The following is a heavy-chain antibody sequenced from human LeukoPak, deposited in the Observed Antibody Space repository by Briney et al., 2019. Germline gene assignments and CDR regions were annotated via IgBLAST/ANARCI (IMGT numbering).Heavy chain of an antibody. J-gene: IGHJ5*02. CDR1: GFTFSSYA. CDR2: ISGSGGST. CDR3: AKGDGSGSYYPPWFDP. Sequence: GGSLRLSCAASGFTFSSYAMSWVRQAPGKGLEWVSAISGSGGSTYYADSVKGRFTISRDNSKNTLYLQMNSLRAEDTAVYYCAKGDGSGSYYPPWFDPWGQGTLVTVSS. V-gene: IGHV3-23*01. D-gene: IGHD3-10*01.